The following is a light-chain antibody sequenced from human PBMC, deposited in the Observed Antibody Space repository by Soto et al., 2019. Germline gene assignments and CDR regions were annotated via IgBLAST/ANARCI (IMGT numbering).Light chain of an antibody. Sequence: EIVLTQSPATLSLSPGERATLSCRASRSVSSYLAWYQQKPGQAPRLLIYDASNRATGIPARFSGSGSGTDFTLTISSLEPEDFAVYYCQRRSNWPPSITFGQGTRLEIK. CDR3: QRRSNWPPSIT. V-gene: IGKV3-11*01. J-gene: IGKJ5*01. CDR2: DAS. CDR1: RSVSSY.